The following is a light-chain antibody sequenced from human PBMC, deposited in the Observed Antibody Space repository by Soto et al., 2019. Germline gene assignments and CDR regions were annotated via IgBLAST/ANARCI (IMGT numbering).Light chain of an antibody. CDR3: QSYDSSLSGYV. V-gene: IGLV1-40*01. Sequence: QSVLTQPPSVSEAPGQRVTISCPGSSSNIGAGYEAHWYQQVPGTAPKLLIYENNNRPSGVPDRFSGSKSGTSASLAITGLQAEDEAEYYCQSYDSSLSGYVFGTRTKVTVL. J-gene: IGLJ1*01. CDR2: ENN. CDR1: SSNIGAGYE.